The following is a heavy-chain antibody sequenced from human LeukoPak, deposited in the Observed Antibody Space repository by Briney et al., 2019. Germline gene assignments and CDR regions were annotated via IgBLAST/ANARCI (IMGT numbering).Heavy chain of an antibody. D-gene: IGHD3-3*01. J-gene: IGHJ5*02. Sequence: ASVKVSCKASGYTFTSYAMHWVRQAPGQRLEWMGWINAGNGNTKYSQKFQGRVTITRDTSASTAYMELSSLRSEDTAVYYCARGANYDFWSGYWSYNWFDPWGQGTLVTVSS. CDR1: GYTFTSYA. CDR3: ARGANYDFWSGYWSYNWFDP. V-gene: IGHV1-3*01. CDR2: INAGNGNT.